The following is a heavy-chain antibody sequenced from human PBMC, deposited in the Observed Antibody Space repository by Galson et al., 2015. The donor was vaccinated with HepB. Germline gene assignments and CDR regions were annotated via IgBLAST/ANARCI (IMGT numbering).Heavy chain of an antibody. CDR2: ISKDNNK. CDR3: AKGAQWRDIDY. J-gene: IGHJ4*02. V-gene: IGHV3-30*18. Sequence: SLRLSCAASGFTFYTYGMHWVRQAPGKGLEWVAVISKDNNKNFAESVKGRFTISRDNSRNTRYLQMDSLRTEDTAIYYCAKGAQWRDIDYWGQGTMVTVSS. CDR1: GFTFYTYG. D-gene: IGHD6-19*01.